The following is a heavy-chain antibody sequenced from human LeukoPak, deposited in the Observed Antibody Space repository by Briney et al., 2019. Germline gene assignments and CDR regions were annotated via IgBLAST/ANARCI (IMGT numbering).Heavy chain of an antibody. CDR2: IIPILGIA. J-gene: IGHJ3*02. V-gene: IGHV1-69*04. Sequence: ASVKVSCTASGGTFIIYAISWVRQAPGQGLEWMGRIIPILGIANYAQKFQGRVTITADKSTSTAYMELSSLRSEDTAVYYCARDFHDVVVPAAHPGGAFDIWGQGTMVTVSS. CDR3: ARDFHDVVVPAAHPGGAFDI. D-gene: IGHD2-2*01. CDR1: GGTFIIYA.